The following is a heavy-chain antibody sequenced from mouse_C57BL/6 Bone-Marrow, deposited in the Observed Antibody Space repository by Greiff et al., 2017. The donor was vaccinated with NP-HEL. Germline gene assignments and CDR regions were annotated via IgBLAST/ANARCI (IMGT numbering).Heavy chain of an antibody. CDR3: TRSPYGYYAMDY. V-gene: IGHV1-15*01. J-gene: IGHJ4*01. Sequence: QVHVKQSGAELVRPGASVTLSCKASGYTFTDYEMHWVKQTPVHGLEWIGAIDPETGGTAYNQKFKGKAILTADKSSSTAYMELRSLTSEDSAVYYCTRSPYGYYAMDYWGQGTSVTVSS. CDR2: IDPETGGT. D-gene: IGHD1-1*02. CDR1: GYTFTDYE.